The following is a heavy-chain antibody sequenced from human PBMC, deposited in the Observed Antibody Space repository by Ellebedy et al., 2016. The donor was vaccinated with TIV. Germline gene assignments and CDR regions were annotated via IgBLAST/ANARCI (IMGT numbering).Heavy chain of an antibody. J-gene: IGHJ4*02. Sequence: GGSLRFSCAASGFTFSTYALTWVRQAPGKGLEWVSGISGNNGTTYYADSVKGRFTISRDYSKNTLYLQMNSLRAEDTALYYCAKNNGFYGNPGAYFDYWGQGNLVTVSS. D-gene: IGHD4-11*01. CDR3: AKNNGFYGNPGAYFDY. V-gene: IGHV3-23*01. CDR2: ISGNNGTT. CDR1: GFTFSTYA.